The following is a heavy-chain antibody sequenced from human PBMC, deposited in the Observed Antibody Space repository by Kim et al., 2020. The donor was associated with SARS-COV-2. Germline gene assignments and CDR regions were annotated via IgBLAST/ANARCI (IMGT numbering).Heavy chain of an antibody. J-gene: IGHJ4*02. Sequence: GESLKISCKGSGYSFSSYWIGWVRQMPGKGLEWMGIIYPGDSDTRYSPSFQGQVTISADKSISIAYLQWSSLKASDTAMYYCARHPHLTGDYSYYFDYWGQGTLVTVSS. D-gene: IGHD4-17*01. CDR2: IYPGDSDT. CDR3: ARHPHLTGDYSYYFDY. CDR1: GYSFSSYW. V-gene: IGHV5-51*01.